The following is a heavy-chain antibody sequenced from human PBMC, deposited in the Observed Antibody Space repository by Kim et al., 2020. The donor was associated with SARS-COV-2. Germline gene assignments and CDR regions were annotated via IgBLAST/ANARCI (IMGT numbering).Heavy chain of an antibody. V-gene: IGHV7-4-1*02. CDR3: ARESQYSSSWYSDWFDP. D-gene: IGHD6-13*01. J-gene: IGHJ5*02. CDR1: GYTFTSYA. Sequence: ASVKVSCKASGYTFTSYAMNWVRQAPGQGLEWMGWINTNTGNPTYAQGFTGRFVFSLDTSVSTAYLQISSLKAEDTAVYYCARESQYSSSWYSDWFDPWGQGTLVTVSS. CDR2: INTNTGNP.